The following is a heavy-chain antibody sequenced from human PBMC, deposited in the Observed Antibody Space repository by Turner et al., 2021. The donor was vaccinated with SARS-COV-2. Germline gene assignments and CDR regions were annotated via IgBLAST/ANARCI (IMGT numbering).Heavy chain of an antibody. V-gene: IGHV3-48*03. CDR1: GLTFSNYD. CDR3: VTKKFGTTYFQS. Sequence: EVHLVESGGGLVQPGGSLRLSCAASGLTFSNYDMNWVRQAPGKGLEWVSYISPTGTTIYYADSVKGRFTISRDNAKNSLYLQMDSLRADDTALYYCVTKKFGTTYFQSWGQGTLDTVSS. D-gene: IGHD1-1*01. J-gene: IGHJ4*02. CDR2: ISPTGTTI.